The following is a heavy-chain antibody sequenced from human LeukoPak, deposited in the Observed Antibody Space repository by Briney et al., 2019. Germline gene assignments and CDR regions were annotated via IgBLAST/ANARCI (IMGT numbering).Heavy chain of an antibody. D-gene: IGHD1-1*01. J-gene: IGHJ4*02. V-gene: IGHV4-39*01. CDR2: IYYSGST. CDR1: GGSISSSSYY. CDR3: ARHVRAGYYFDY. Sequence: SETLSLTGTVSGGSISSSSYYWGWIRQPPGKGLEWIGSIYYSGSTYYNPSLKSRVTIYVDTSKNQFSLKLSSVTAADTAVYYCARHVRAGYYFDYWGQGTLVTVSS.